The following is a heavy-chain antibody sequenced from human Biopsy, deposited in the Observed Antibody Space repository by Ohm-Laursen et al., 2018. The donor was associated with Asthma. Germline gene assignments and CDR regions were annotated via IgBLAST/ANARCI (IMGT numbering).Heavy chain of an antibody. J-gene: IGHJ5*02. CDR2: FDAEDGET. CDR1: GSSLTKIS. CDR3: ANSVSFAVWDWFDP. V-gene: IGHV1-24*01. Sequence: GSSVKVSCKVSGSSLTKISMHWVRQAPGKGLEWLGGFDAEDGETIYAQGFEGRVTMMEESFTNTAYLELRSLRSEGTAVYYCANSVSFAVWDWFDPWGQGTLVIVSS. D-gene: IGHD3-16*01.